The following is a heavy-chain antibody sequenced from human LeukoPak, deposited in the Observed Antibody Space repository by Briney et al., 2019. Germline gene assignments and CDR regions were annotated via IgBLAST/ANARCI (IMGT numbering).Heavy chain of an antibody. CDR1: GFTFSNAW. J-gene: IGHJ4*02. CDR3: ARDRDDVLTYEY. CDR2: IKSKTDGGTT. D-gene: IGHD3-9*01. V-gene: IGHV3-15*01. Sequence: GGSLRLSCAASGFTFSNAWMSWVRQASGKGLEWVGRIKSKTDGGTTDYAAPVKGRFTFSRDDPKNTLYLQMDSLKTDDTAVYYCARDRDDVLTYEYWGQGTLVTVSS.